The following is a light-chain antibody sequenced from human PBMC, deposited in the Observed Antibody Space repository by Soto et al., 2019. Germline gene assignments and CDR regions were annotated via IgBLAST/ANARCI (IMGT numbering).Light chain of an antibody. CDR3: GSWDSSLSAYV. CDR1: SSNIGGNS. V-gene: IGLV1-51*01. CDR2: DDN. Sequence: SVLTPPPSVSAAPGQKGTISCSGSSSNIGGNSVSWYQQLPGTAPKLLIYDDNKRPPGIPDRFSGSKSGTSATLGITGFQTGDEADYYRGSWDSSLSAYVFGTGTKVTVL. J-gene: IGLJ1*01.